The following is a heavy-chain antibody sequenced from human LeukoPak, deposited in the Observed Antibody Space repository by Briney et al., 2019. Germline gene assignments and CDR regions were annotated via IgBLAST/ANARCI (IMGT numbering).Heavy chain of an antibody. J-gene: IGHJ4*02. V-gene: IGHV3-23*01. CDR2: ISGSDGST. CDR1: GFTFSSYA. CDR3: AKDSGARWQLLLY. D-gene: IGHD2-2*01. Sequence: PGGSLRLSCAASGFTFSSYAMSWVRQAPGKGLEWVSAISGSDGSTYYADSVKGRFTISRDNSKNTLYLQMNSLRAEDTAVYYCAKDSGARWQLLLYWGQGTLVTVSS.